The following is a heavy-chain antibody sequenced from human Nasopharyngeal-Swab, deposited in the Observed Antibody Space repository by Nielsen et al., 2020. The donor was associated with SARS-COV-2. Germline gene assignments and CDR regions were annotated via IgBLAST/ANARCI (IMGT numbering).Heavy chain of an antibody. D-gene: IGHD6-25*01. CDR2: ISPDGGGA. Sequence: GESLKISCAASGFTFSSYSMHWVRQAPGGELEYVAAISPDGGGAYYGRSVKGRFTISRDNSKNTVDLQMGTLSSEDMAVYYCARATLPSGAYYMDVWGKGTTATVSS. CDR1: GFTFSSYS. V-gene: IGHV3-64*01. CDR3: ARATLPSGAYYMDV. J-gene: IGHJ6*03.